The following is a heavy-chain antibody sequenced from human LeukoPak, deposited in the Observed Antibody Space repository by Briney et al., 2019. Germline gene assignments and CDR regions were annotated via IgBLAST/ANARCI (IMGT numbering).Heavy chain of an antibody. CDR1: GFTFSSYW. J-gene: IGHJ6*03. D-gene: IGHD6-19*01. V-gene: IGHV3-7*01. CDR3: ARDTYSSGPFYYYYYMDV. Sequence: GGSLRLSCAASGFTFSSYWMSWVRQAPGKGLEWAANIKQDGSEKYYVDSVKGRFTISRDNAKNSLYLQMNSLRAEDTAVYYCARDTYSSGPFYYYYYMDVWGKGTTVTVSS. CDR2: IKQDGSEK.